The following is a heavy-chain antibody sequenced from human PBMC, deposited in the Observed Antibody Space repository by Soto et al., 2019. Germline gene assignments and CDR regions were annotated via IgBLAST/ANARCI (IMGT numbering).Heavy chain of an antibody. Sequence: QTLSLTCAISVDSVSSNSAAWNWIRQSPSRGLEWLGRTSYRSKWYNNYAVSVKSRITINPDTSKNQFSLQLNSVTPEDTAVYYCARGWYSGRNWFDPWGQGTLVTVSS. CDR2: TSYRSKWYN. D-gene: IGHD6-19*01. V-gene: IGHV6-1*01. CDR1: VDSVSSNSAA. CDR3: ARGWYSGRNWFDP. J-gene: IGHJ5*02.